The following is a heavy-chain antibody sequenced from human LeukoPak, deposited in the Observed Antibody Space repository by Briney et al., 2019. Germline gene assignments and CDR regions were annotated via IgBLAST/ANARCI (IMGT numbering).Heavy chain of an antibody. V-gene: IGHV3-11*04. Sequence: PGGSLRLSCAASGFTFSDYYMSWIRQAPGKGLEWVSYISSSGSTMYYADSVKGRFTISRDNAKNSLYLQMNSLRAEDTAVYYCAKLPKGLIRWFDPWGQGTLVTVSS. CDR1: GFTFSDYY. J-gene: IGHJ5*02. CDR3: AKLPKGLIRWFDP. D-gene: IGHD1-26*01. CDR2: ISSSGSTM.